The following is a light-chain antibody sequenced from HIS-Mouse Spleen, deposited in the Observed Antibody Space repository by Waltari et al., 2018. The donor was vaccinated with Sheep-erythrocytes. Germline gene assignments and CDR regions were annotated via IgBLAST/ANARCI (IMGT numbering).Light chain of an antibody. J-gene: IGKJ3*01. CDR2: AAS. CDR3: QQSYSTPQFT. Sequence: DIQMTQSPSSLSASVGDRVTITCRASQSISSYLNWYQQKPGKAPKLLIYAASSLKSGVQSRFSGSGSGTDFTLTISSLQPEDFATYYCQQSYSTPQFTFGPGTKVDIK. V-gene: IGKV1-39*01. CDR1: QSISSY.